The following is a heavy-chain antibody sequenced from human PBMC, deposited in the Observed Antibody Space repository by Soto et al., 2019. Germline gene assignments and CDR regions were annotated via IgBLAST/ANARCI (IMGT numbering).Heavy chain of an antibody. CDR3: AIYPEYDFWSGHLGLDDY. CDR2: ISAYNGNT. CDR1: GYTFTSYG. V-gene: IGHV1-18*01. D-gene: IGHD3-3*01. J-gene: IGHJ4*02. Sequence: GASVKVSCKASGYTFTSYGISWVRQAPGQGLEWMGWISAYNGNTNYAQKLQGRVTMTTDTSTSTAYMELRSLRSDDTAVYYCAIYPEYDFWSGHLGLDDYWGQGTLVTVSS.